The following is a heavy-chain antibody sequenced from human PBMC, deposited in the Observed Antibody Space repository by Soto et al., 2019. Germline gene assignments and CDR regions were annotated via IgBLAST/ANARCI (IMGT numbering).Heavy chain of an antibody. Sequence: SETLSLTCTVSGGSITSGGYYWSWIRQHPGKGLEWIGYIYYSGSTYHNPSLKSRVTISVDTSKNQFSLKLSPVTAADTAVYYCARDAKLELRPYYYYCMDVWGQGTTVTV. V-gene: IGHV4-31*03. CDR3: ARDAKLELRPYYYYCMDV. D-gene: IGHD1-7*01. CDR1: GGSITSGGYY. CDR2: IYYSGST. J-gene: IGHJ6*02.